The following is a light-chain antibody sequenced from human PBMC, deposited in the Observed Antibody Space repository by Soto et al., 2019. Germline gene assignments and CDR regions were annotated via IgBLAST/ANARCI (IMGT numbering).Light chain of an antibody. CDR1: GSNIGSNS. Sequence: QSVLAQPPSASGTPGQTVAISCSGSGSNIGSNSVSWYQQVPGTAPKLVMYGNNQRPSGVPDRFSASKSDTSASLAISGLQSEDEADYFCATWDDSLIGGVFGGGTKLTVL. J-gene: IGLJ3*02. CDR3: ATWDDSLIGGV. V-gene: IGLV1-44*01. CDR2: GNN.